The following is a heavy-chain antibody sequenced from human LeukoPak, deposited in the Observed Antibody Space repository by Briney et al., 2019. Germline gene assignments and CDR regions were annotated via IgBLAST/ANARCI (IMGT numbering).Heavy chain of an antibody. V-gene: IGHV4-39*01. Sequence: SETLSLTCTVSGGSISSSGFYWGWIRQPPGKWLEWIGTTYYSGSTYYNPSLKSRVTISVDTSKNQFPLKLSSVTAADTAVYYCARHAALDTKRGWNNHNWFDPWGQRTLVTVSS. J-gene: IGHJ5*02. CDR1: GGSISSSGFY. CDR3: ARHAALDTKRGWNNHNWFDP. CDR2: TYYSGST. D-gene: IGHD5-18*01.